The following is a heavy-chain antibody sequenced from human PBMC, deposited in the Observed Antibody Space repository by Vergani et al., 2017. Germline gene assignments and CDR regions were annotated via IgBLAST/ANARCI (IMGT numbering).Heavy chain of an antibody. J-gene: IGHJ4*02. V-gene: IGHV4-59*04. CDR3: ARTESFILRYFHWAL. D-gene: IGHD3-9*01. CDR2: IYDSGGA. CDR1: GSSISSYY. Sequence: QVQLQESGPGLVKPSETLSLPCTVSGSSISSYYWSWIPQRPGKGLEWIGNIYDSGGAYYNPALKGRVTISVDTSKNQFSLEVTSVTAADTAIYFCARTESFILRYFHWALWGQGTLVTVSS.